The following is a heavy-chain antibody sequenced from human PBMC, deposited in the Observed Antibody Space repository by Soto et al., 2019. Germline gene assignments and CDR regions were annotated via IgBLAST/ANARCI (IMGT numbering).Heavy chain of an antibody. CDR3: ARGSRGYYYMDV. CDR2: INGDGGTT. J-gene: IGHJ6*03. CDR1: GFTFSSYC. Sequence: EVQLVESGGDLVQPGGSLRLSCVASGFTFSSYCIHWVRQAPGKGLVWVSRINGDGGTTNYADSVKGRLTISRDNAKNTVYLQVNSLGAEDTAVYYCARGSRGYYYMDVWGRGTPLTV. V-gene: IGHV3-74*01.